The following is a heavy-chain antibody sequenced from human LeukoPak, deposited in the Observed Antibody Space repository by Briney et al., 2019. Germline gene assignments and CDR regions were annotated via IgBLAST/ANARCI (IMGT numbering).Heavy chain of an antibody. CDR2: IYYSGST. J-gene: IGHJ4*02. V-gene: IGHV4-39*07. CDR1: GGSISSSSYY. Sequence: SETLSLTCTVSGGSISSSSYYWGWIRQPPGKGLEWIGSIYYSGSTYYNPYLKSRVTISVDTSKNQFSLKLSSVTAADTAVYYCVAYSSSWYYFDYWGQGTLVTVSS. CDR3: VAYSSSWYYFDY. D-gene: IGHD6-13*01.